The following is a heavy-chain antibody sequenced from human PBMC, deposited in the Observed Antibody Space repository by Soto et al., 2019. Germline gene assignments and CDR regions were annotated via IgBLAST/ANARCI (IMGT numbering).Heavy chain of an antibody. CDR1: GCTFSSYG. V-gene: IGHV3-33*01. CDR2: IWYDGSKK. Sequence: GGALRLSCAASGCTFSSYGMHWVRQAPGKGREWGAGIWYDGSKKYYADSVKGRFTISRDNSKNTMYLQMNSLRAEDTDVYYCARNTQKGFWDILTGYPYSFDYWGPGTLVTVSS. CDR3: ARNTQKGFWDILTGYPYSFDY. D-gene: IGHD3-9*01. J-gene: IGHJ4*02.